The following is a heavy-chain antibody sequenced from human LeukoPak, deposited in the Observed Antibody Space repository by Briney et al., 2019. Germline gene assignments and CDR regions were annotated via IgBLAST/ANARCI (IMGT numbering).Heavy chain of an antibody. D-gene: IGHD4-23*01. Sequence: ASVKVSCKVSGYTLTQLSMHWVRQAPGKGREWMGGFDPEDGETIYAQKFQGRVTMTEDTSTDTAYMELSSLRSEDTAVYYCATVLPSPYGGLSYYYYMDVWGKGTTVTVSS. CDR2: FDPEDGET. J-gene: IGHJ6*03. CDR3: ATVLPSPYGGLSYYYYMDV. V-gene: IGHV1-24*01. CDR1: GYTLTQLS.